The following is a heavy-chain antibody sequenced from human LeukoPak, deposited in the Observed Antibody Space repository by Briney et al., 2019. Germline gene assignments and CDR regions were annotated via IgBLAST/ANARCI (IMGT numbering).Heavy chain of an antibody. CDR3: ARDQSGDYFRGADY. J-gene: IGHJ4*02. CDR2: IRGSGGTM. D-gene: IGHD2/OR15-2a*01. V-gene: IGHV3-23*01. CDR1: GFTFSSYA. Sequence: GGSLRLSCAASGFTFSSYAMTWVRQAPGRGLEWVSAIRGSGGTMFYGDSVKGRFTVSRDNSKNALYLQTNSLRAEDTAVYFCARDQSGDYFRGADYWGQGTLVTVSS.